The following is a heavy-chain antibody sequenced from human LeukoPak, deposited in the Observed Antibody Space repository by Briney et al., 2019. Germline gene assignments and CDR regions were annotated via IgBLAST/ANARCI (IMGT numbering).Heavy chain of an antibody. D-gene: IGHD3-10*01. CDR3: ARATYYYGSGSYYNF. Sequence: GGSLRLSCAASGFTFSSYAMSWVRQTPGKGLEWVANIKQDGSEKYYVDSVKGRFTISRDNAKNSLYLQMYSLRAEDTAVYYCARATYYYGSGSYYNFWGQGTMVTVSS. CDR2: IKQDGSEK. V-gene: IGHV3-7*01. J-gene: IGHJ3*01. CDR1: GFTFSSYA.